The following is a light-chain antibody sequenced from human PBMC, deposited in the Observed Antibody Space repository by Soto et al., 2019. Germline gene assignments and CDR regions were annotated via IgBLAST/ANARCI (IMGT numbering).Light chain of an antibody. J-gene: IGLJ2*01. CDR2: VNIDGSH. Sequence: QPVLPQSPSASASLGASVKLTCTLSSGHNSYRIAWHQQQPDTGPRYLMKVNIDGSHNKGDGIPDRFSGSSSGAERYLTISSLQSEDEADYYCQTWGTGIVVFGGGTKLTVL. V-gene: IGLV4-69*01. CDR3: QTWGTGIVV. CDR1: SGHNSYR.